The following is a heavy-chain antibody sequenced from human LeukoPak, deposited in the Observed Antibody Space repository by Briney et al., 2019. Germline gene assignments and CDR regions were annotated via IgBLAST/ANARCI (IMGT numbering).Heavy chain of an antibody. Sequence: GGSLRLSCAASGFTFSGSAMHWVRQASGKGLEWVGRIRSKANSYATAYAASVKGRFTISRDDSKNTAYLQMNSLKTEDTAVYYCTTLGDPYYYDSSGHEKLIDYWGQGTLVTVSS. CDR1: GFTFSGSA. CDR2: IRSKANSYAT. J-gene: IGHJ4*02. D-gene: IGHD3-22*01. CDR3: TTLGDPYYYDSSGHEKLIDY. V-gene: IGHV3-73*01.